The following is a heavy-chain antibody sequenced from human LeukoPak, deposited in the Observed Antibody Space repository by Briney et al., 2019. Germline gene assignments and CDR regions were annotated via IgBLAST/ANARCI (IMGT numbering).Heavy chain of an antibody. CDR2: ISYDGSNK. Sequence: GGSLRLSCAASGFTFSNYGMHWVRQTPGKGLEWVAVISYDGSNKYYADSVKGRFTISRDNSKNTLYLQMNSLRAEDTAVYYCAKGGNPPPYYYYYGMDVWGQGTTVTVSS. D-gene: IGHD4-23*01. CDR1: GFTFSNYG. CDR3: AKGGNPPPYYYYYGMDV. J-gene: IGHJ6*02. V-gene: IGHV3-30*18.